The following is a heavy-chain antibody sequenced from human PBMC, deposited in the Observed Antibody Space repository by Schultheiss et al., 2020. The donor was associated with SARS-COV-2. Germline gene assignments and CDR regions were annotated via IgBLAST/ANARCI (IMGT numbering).Heavy chain of an antibody. CDR3: ARGGYCSSTSCSTSLNWFDP. D-gene: IGHD2-2*01. CDR1: GFTFSSYA. CDR2: ISYDGSNK. V-gene: IGHV3-30*01. Sequence: GSLRLSCAASGFTFSSYAMHWVRQAPGKGLEWVAVISYDGSNKYYADSVKGRFTISRDNSKNTLYLQMNSLRAEDTAVYYCARGGYCSSTSCSTSLNWFDPWGQGTLVTVSS. J-gene: IGHJ5*02.